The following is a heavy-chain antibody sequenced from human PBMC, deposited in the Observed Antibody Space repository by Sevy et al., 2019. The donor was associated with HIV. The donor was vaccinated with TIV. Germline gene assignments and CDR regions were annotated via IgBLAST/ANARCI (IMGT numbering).Heavy chain of an antibody. CDR1: GFTVSSNY. D-gene: IGHD4-17*01. V-gene: IGHV3-53*01. CDR2: IYSGGST. CDR3: PMGGTTVFAY. J-gene: IGHJ4*02. Sequence: GGSLRLSCAASGFTVSSNYMSWVRQAPGKGLEWVSVIYSGGSTSYADSVKGRFTIPRDNSKNTLYLQMNSLSAEDTAVYYCPMGGTTVFAYWGQGTLVTDSS.